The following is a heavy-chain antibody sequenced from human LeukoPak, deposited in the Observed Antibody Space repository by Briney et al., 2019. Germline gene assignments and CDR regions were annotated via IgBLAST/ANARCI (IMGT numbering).Heavy chain of an antibody. CDR1: GFTFSSYW. CDR2: IKQDGSEK. Sequence: GGSLRLSCAASGFTFSSYWMSWVRQAPGKGLQWVANIKQDGSEKYYVDSVKGRFTISRDNAKNSLYLQMNSLRAEDTAVYYCARVLYDFWSGLHYFDYWGQGTLVTVSS. D-gene: IGHD3-3*01. CDR3: ARVLYDFWSGLHYFDY. J-gene: IGHJ4*02. V-gene: IGHV3-7*01.